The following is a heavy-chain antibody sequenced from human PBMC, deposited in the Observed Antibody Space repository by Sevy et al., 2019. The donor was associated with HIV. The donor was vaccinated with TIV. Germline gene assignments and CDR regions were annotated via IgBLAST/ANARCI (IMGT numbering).Heavy chain of an antibody. D-gene: IGHD5-18*01. J-gene: IGHJ4*02. CDR1: GFTFSSYA. V-gene: IGHV3-30-3*01. CDR3: AREDTVAN. CDR2: ISYDGSNK. Sequence: GGSLRLSCAASGFTFSSYAMHWVRQAPGKGLEWVAVISYDGSNKYYADSVKGRFTISRDNSKNTLYLQMNSLRAEDTAVYYCAREDTVANWGQGTLVTVSS.